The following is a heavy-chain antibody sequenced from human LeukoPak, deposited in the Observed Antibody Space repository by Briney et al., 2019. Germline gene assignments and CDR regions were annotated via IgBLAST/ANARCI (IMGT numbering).Heavy chain of an antibody. CDR3: ARDLVHHRLLAAVYNWFDP. D-gene: IGHD1-14*01. CDR2: INTYNGNT. J-gene: IGHJ5*02. V-gene: IGHV1-18*01. Sequence: ASVKVSSKASGYIFTSYGISWVRQAPGQGLEWMGWINTYNGNTKYAQKVQGRVTMTTDTSTSTAYMEVRSLTSDDTAVYYCARDLVHHRLLAAVYNWFDPWGQGTLVTVSS. CDR1: GYIFTSYG.